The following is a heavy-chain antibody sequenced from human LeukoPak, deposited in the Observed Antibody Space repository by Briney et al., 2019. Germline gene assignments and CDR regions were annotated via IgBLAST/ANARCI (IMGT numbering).Heavy chain of an antibody. Sequence: GGTLRLSCAASGFTFSSYSMNWVRQAPGKGLEWVSSISSSSSYIYYADSVKGRFTISRDNAENSLYLHMNNLRAEDTAVYYCVRGGGTFSSWGQGTLVTVSS. CDR1: GFTFSSYS. CDR3: VRGGGTFSS. D-gene: IGHD1-26*01. J-gene: IGHJ1*01. CDR2: ISSSSSYI. V-gene: IGHV3-21*01.